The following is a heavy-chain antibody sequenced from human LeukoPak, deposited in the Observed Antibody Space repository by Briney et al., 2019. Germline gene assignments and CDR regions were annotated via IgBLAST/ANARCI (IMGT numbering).Heavy chain of an antibody. CDR3: ARDQWSVTGRLWLDY. J-gene: IGHJ4*02. V-gene: IGHV4-39*07. D-gene: IGHD6-19*01. Sequence: SETLSLTCTVSGDSIRRSNDYWGWIRQSPGKGLEWLGSIYYSGNTYYNPSLESRLTISVDTYNNQFSLKLTSVTAADTAVYCARDQWSVTGRLWLDYWGQGMLVTVSS. CDR1: GDSIRRSNDY. CDR2: IYYSGNT.